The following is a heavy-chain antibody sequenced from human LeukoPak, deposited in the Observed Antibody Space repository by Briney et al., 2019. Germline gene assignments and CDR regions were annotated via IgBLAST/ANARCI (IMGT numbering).Heavy chain of an antibody. J-gene: IGHJ4*02. CDR1: GYTFTGYY. CDR2: INPNSGGT. Sequence: GASVKVSCTASGYTFTGYYMHWVRQAPGQGLEWMGWINPNSGGTNYAQKFQGRVTITRDTSISTAYMELSRLRSDVTAVYYCARASHYYDSSGYYVFDYWGQGTLVTVSS. D-gene: IGHD3-22*01. CDR3: ARASHYYDSSGYYVFDY. V-gene: IGHV1-2*02.